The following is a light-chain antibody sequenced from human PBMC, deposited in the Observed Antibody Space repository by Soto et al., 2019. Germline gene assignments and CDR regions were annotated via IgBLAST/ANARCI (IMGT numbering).Light chain of an antibody. CDR1: QSVSSN. V-gene: IGKV3-15*01. CDR2: GAS. J-gene: IGKJ1*01. CDR3: QQYGSSPET. Sequence: EIPMTQSPATLSVTPGERATLSCRASQSVSSNLAWYQQKPGQAPRLLIYGASTRATGIPARFSGSGSGTEFTLTISRLEPEDFAVYYCQQYGSSPETFGQGTKVDI.